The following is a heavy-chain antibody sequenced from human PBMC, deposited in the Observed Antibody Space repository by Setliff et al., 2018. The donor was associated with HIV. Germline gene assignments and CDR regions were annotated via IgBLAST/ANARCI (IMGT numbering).Heavy chain of an antibody. CDR2: IYPRDSDT. Sequence: GESLKISCEGSGYRFTSYWIAWVRQMPGKGLECMGIIYPRDSDTKYSPSFQGQVTMSVDTSVSTAYLEWSSLKASDTAIYFCARHGSMVPGLDPWGQGTLVTVSS. D-gene: IGHD2-21*02. J-gene: IGHJ5*02. CDR1: GYRFTSYW. CDR3: ARHGSMVPGLDP. V-gene: IGHV5-51*01.